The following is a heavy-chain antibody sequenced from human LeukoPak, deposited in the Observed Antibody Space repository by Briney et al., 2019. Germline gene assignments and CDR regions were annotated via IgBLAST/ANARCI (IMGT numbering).Heavy chain of an antibody. Sequence: SETLSLTCTVSGGSISSYYWTWIRQPPGKGLEWIGYISDSGSANYNPSLKSRVTISVDTSKNQFSLKLSSVTAADTAVYYCARHGEQKLVYFDSWGQGTLVTVSS. CDR2: ISDSGSA. D-gene: IGHD6-13*01. V-gene: IGHV4-59*08. CDR3: ARHGEQKLVYFDS. CDR1: GGSISSYY. J-gene: IGHJ4*02.